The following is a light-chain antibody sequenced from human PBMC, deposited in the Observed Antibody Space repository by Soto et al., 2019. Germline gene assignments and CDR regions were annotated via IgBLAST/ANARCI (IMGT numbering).Light chain of an antibody. CDR3: RSYTGSPTLV. Sequence: QSALTQPASVSGSPGQSITISCTGTSSDVGGYNYVSWYQQHPGKAPKLMIYEVTNRPSGVSNRFSGSRSGNTASLTISGLQAVDEADYYCRSYTGSPTLVFGGGTNLTVL. CDR1: SSDVGGYNY. J-gene: IGLJ2*01. CDR2: EVT. V-gene: IGLV2-14*01.